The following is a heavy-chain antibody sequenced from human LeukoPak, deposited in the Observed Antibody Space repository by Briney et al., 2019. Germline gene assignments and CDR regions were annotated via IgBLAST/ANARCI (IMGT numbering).Heavy chain of an antibody. Sequence: ASVKVSCKASGYTFTSYGISWVRQAPGQGLEWMGWISAYNGNTNYAQKLQGRVTMTTDTSTSTAYLELRSLRSDDTAVYYCAREEDVVAPISRPFEYWGQGSLVIVSS. D-gene: IGHD2-15*01. CDR2: ISAYNGNT. V-gene: IGHV1-18*01. CDR1: GYTFTSYG. CDR3: AREEDVVAPISRPFEY. J-gene: IGHJ4*02.